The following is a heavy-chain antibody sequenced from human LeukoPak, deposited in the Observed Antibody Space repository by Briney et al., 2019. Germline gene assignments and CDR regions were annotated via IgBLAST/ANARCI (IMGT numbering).Heavy chain of an antibody. Sequence: SETLSLTCAVYGGSFSGYYWSWICQPPGKGLEWIGEINHSGSTNYNPSLKSRVTISVDTSKNQFSLKLSSVTAADTAVYYCARVTTSYFDYWGQGTLVTVSS. V-gene: IGHV4-34*01. CDR1: GGSFSGYY. J-gene: IGHJ4*02. CDR3: ARVTTSYFDY. CDR2: INHSGST. D-gene: IGHD4-11*01.